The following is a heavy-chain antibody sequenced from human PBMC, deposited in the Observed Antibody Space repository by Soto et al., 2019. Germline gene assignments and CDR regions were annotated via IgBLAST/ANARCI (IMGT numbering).Heavy chain of an antibody. Sequence: GSLRLSCAASGFIFSNTWINWVRQAPGKGLEWVGRIKTKIEGGTTNYAAPVKGRFTVSGDDSKNTVYLHMNSLRTEDTAVYYCTADIPNISANYGMDVWGQGTTVTVS. CDR2: IKTKIEGGTT. V-gene: IGHV3-15*07. CDR1: GFIFSNTW. CDR3: TADIPNISANYGMDV. D-gene: IGHD6-25*01. J-gene: IGHJ6*02.